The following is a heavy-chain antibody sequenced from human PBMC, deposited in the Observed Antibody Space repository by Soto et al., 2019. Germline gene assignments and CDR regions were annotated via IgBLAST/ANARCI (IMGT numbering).Heavy chain of an antibody. V-gene: IGHV3-30*18. CDR1: GFTFSSYG. J-gene: IGHJ4*02. D-gene: IGHD1-26*01. CDR3: EKDEWELNGGDY. CDR2: ISYDGSNK. Sequence: PGWSLRLSCAASGFTFSSYGMHGVRQAPGKGLEWVAVISYDGSNKYYAVSVKGRFTISRYSSKNTLYLQMNSLRAEDTAVYYCEKDEWELNGGDYWAQGPLVTVSS.